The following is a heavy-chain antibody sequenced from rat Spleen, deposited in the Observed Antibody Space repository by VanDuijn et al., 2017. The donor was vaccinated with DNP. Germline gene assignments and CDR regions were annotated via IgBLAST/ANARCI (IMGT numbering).Heavy chain of an antibody. V-gene: IGHV5-58*01. D-gene: IGHD1-2*01. CDR1: GFTFSSYW. CDR2: INNDGGST. Sequence: EVHLVESGGGLVQPGRSLKLSCVASGFTFSSYWMFWVRQAPGKGLEWVASINNDGGSTYYPDSVKGRFTISRDNAENTVYLQMSSLRSEDTATYYCASWAPIAPLSTSNYWGQGVMVTVSS. J-gene: IGHJ2*01. CDR3: ASWAPIAPLSTSNY.